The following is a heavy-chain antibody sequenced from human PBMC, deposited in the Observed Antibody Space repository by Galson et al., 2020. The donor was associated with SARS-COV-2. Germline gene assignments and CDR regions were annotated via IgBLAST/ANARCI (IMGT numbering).Heavy chain of an antibody. CDR1: GYTLTELS. D-gene: IGHD6-19*01. V-gene: IGHV1-24*01. CDR2: FDPEDGET. Sequence: GESLKISCKVSGYTLTELSMHWVRQAPGKGLEWMGGFDPEDGETIYAQKFQGRVTMTEDTSTDTAYMELSSLRSEDTAVYYCATGWAAVAGTLVDYWGQGTLVTVSS. J-gene: IGHJ4*02. CDR3: ATGWAAVAGTLVDY.